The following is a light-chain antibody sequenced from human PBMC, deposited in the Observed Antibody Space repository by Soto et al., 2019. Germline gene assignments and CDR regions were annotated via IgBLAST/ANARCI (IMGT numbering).Light chain of an antibody. J-gene: IGLJ2*01. CDR3: SSYTTTSTLV. CDR2: DVS. Sequence: QSALTQPASVSGSPGQSITLSCTGTSSDLGGYNYVSWYQQHPGKAPKLVIYDVSNRPSGVSNRFSGSKSGNTASLTISGLQADDEADYYCSSYTTTSTLVFGGGTKLTVL. CDR1: SSDLGGYNY. V-gene: IGLV2-14*01.